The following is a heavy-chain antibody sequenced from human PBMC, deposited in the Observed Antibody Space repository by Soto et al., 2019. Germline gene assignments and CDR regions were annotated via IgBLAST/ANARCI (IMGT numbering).Heavy chain of an antibody. CDR3: ASGCISTSCRPENYYYYYGLDV. CDR2: IVVGSGNT. D-gene: IGHD2-2*01. J-gene: IGHJ6*02. CDR1: GFTFTNSA. Sequence: SVKVSCKASGFTFTNSAVQWVRQARGQRLEWIGWIVVGSGNTNYAQKFQERVTITRDMSTSTAYMELSSLRSEDTAVYYCASGCISTSCRPENYYYYYGLDVWGQGTSVTVSS. V-gene: IGHV1-58*01.